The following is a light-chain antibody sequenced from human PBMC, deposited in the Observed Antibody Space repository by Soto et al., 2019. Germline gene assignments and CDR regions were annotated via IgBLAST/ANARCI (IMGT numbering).Light chain of an antibody. V-gene: IGKV3-15*01. CDR1: QSVSSN. CDR3: QQRGHWPLT. J-gene: IGKJ4*01. CDR2: GAS. Sequence: EIVMTQSPATLSVSPGERATLSCRASQSVSSNLAWYQHKPGQAPRLLIFGASTRATGIPARFSGSGSGTEFTLTISSLQSEDFAVYYCQQRGHWPLTFGGGTKVDIK.